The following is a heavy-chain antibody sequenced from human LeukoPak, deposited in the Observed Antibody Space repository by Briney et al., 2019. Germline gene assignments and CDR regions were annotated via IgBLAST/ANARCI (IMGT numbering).Heavy chain of an antibody. J-gene: IGHJ4*02. CDR2: IYYSVST. D-gene: IGHD3-10*01. CDR3: AGSVAMVPDY. Sequence: PSETLSLTCTVSSASISSSSYYWGWIRQPPGKGLEWIGSIYYSVSTYYNPSLKSRVTISVDTSKNKFSLKLSSVTAADTAVYYCAGSVAMVPDYWGQGTLVTVSS. V-gene: IGHV4-39*01. CDR1: SASISSSSYY.